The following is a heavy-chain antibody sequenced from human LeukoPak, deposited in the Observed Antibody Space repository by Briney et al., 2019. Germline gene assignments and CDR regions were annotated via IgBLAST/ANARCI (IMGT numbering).Heavy chain of an antibody. Sequence: PGGSLSVSCAASGFPFSDYVMHWVRQAPGKGLEWVSVIRYDGNNKYYADSVKGRFTISRDNSKNTLYLQMNSLRAEDTAVYYCAKLREWELPDLFDYWGQGTLVTVSS. D-gene: IGHD1-26*01. CDR3: AKLREWELPDLFDY. CDR2: IRYDGNNK. V-gene: IGHV3-30*02. CDR1: GFPFSDYV. J-gene: IGHJ4*02.